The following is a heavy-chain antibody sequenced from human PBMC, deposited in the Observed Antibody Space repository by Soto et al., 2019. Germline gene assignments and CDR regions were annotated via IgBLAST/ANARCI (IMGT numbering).Heavy chain of an antibody. V-gene: IGHV3-48*03. J-gene: IGHJ5*02. D-gene: IGHD5-18*01. Sequence: XGSLRLSCAAAGFTFSSYEMNWVRQAPGKGLEWVSYISSSGSTIYYADSVKGRFTISRDNAKNSLYLQMNSLRAEDTAVYYCARDRDTAMGSNWFDHWGQGTLVTVSS. CDR2: ISSSGSTI. CDR3: ARDRDTAMGSNWFDH. CDR1: GFTFSSYE.